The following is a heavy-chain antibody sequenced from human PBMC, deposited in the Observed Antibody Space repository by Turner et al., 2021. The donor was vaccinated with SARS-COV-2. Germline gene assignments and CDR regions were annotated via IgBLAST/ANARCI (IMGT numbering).Heavy chain of an antibody. CDR2: IYYSGST. D-gene: IGHD3-22*01. CDR1: GGSISSSSYY. Sequence: QLQLQESGPGLVKPSETLSLTCTVSGGSISSSSYYWGWIRQPPGKGLEWIGSIYYSGSTYYNPSLKSRVTISVDTSKNQFSLKLSSVTAADTAVYYCAGEIPTYYDDSSGVRYGMDVWGQGTTVTVSS. CDR3: AGEIPTYYDDSSGVRYGMDV. V-gene: IGHV4-39*01. J-gene: IGHJ6*02.